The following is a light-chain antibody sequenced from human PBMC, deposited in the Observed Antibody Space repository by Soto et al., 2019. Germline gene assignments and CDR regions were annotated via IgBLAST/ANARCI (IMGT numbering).Light chain of an antibody. CDR2: RDN. Sequence: QSVLTQPPSASATPGQRVTISWSGSSSNIGSYSVYWYRQLPGMAPELLIYRDNQRLSGVPDRFSGSRSGTSASLAISGLRSEDEADYYCAAWDGSLSGWVFGGGTKLTVL. CDR1: SSNIGSYS. CDR3: AAWDGSLSGWV. V-gene: IGLV1-47*01. J-gene: IGLJ3*02.